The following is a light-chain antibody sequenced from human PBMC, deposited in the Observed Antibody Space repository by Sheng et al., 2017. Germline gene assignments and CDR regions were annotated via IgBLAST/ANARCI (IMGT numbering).Light chain of an antibody. CDR2: GAS. J-gene: IGKJ4*01. CDR3: QHYKSWPLT. Sequence: EVVMTQSPATLSVSPGERATLSCRASQSISDHLAWYQHKPGQTPRLLMYGASTRANGVPARFIGSGSGTEFTLNISSLQSEDFAVYYCQHYKSWPLTFGGGTKVDIK. V-gene: IGKV3-15*01. CDR1: QSISDH.